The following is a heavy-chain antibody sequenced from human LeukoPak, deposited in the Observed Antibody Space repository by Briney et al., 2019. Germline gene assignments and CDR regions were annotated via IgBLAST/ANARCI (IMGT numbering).Heavy chain of an antibody. J-gene: IGHJ4*02. D-gene: IGHD3-10*01. CDR3: AKSEKLGGSGIDY. V-gene: IGHV3-30*02. Sequence: GGSLRLSCAASGFTFSSYGMHWARQAPGKGLEWVAFIRYDGSNKYYADSVKGRFTISRDNSKNSLYLQMNSLRAEDTALYYCAKSEKLGGSGIDYWGQGTLVTVSS. CDR2: IRYDGSNK. CDR1: GFTFSSYG.